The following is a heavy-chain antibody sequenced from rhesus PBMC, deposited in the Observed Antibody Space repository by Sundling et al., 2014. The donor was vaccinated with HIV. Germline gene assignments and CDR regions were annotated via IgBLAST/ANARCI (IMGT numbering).Heavy chain of an antibody. J-gene: IGHJ4*01. CDR3: ARGIVQQHLDS. D-gene: IGHD1-1*01. V-gene: IGHV4-169*01. Sequence: QLQLQESGPGLVKPSETLSVTCAVSGGSISSSFWSWIRRAPGKGLEWIGYIHGSGTSTDYNPSLKSRVTSSKDTSKNQFSLRLSSVTAADTAVYYCARGIVQQHLDSWGQGVLVTVSS. CDR1: GGSISSSF. CDR2: IHGSGTST.